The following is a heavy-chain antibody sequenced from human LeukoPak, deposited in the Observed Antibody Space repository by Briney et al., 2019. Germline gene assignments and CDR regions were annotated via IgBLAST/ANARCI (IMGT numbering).Heavy chain of an antibody. Sequence: PGGSLRLSCAASGFTFSSYSMNWVRQAPGKGLEWVSYISSPSSTIYYADSVKGRFTISRDNAKSSLYLQMNSLRAEDTAVYYCARGGGSGWYSSENWFDPWGQGTLVTVSS. CDR3: ARGGGSGWYSSENWFDP. J-gene: IGHJ5*02. CDR2: ISSPSSTI. CDR1: GFTFSSYS. D-gene: IGHD6-19*01. V-gene: IGHV3-48*01.